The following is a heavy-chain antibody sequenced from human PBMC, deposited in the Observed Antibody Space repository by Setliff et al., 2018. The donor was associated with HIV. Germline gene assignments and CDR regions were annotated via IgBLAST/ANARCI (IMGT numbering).Heavy chain of an antibody. CDR2: IDSDGSDT. J-gene: IGHJ3*02. CDR1: GLTFSNYW. Sequence: AGGSLRLSCAASGLTFSNYWMHWVRQAPGKGLEWVSRIDSDGSDTNYADSVKGRFTISRDNSKNTLYLQMNSLRAEDTAVYYCAKMGSPVGPDAFDIWGQGTMVT. D-gene: IGHD2-8*01. V-gene: IGHV3-74*01. CDR3: AKMGSPVGPDAFDI.